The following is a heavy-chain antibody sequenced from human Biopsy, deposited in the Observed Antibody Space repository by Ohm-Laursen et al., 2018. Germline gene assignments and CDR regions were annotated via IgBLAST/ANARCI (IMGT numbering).Heavy chain of an antibody. CDR1: GGDINNYY. D-gene: IGHD1-7*01. Sequence: GTLSLTCTVSGGDINNYYWSWIRQPAGKGLEWIGRVYTSGSTSYNPSLESRVTMSVVTSKNQFSLKVTSMTAADTALYYCARDYGLELGGLEAFDIWGQGTMVTVSS. CDR2: VYTSGST. V-gene: IGHV4-4*07. J-gene: IGHJ3*02. CDR3: ARDYGLELGGLEAFDI.